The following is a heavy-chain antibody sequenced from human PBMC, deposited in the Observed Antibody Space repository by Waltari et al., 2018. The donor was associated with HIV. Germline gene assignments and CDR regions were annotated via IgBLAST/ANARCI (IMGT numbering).Heavy chain of an antibody. D-gene: IGHD3-16*01. V-gene: IGHV4-4*07. CDR3: ARERWTPWGWFDP. J-gene: IGHJ5*02. Sequence: QVQLQESGPGLVKPSETLSLTCTISGGSISSYYWSWIRQPAGKGLAWVGRIYTSGITNEDPSLKSRVTVAVDTSKNQFSLKLSSVTAADTAVYYCARERWTPWGWFDPWGQGTLVTVSS. CDR1: GGSISSYY. CDR2: IYTSGIT.